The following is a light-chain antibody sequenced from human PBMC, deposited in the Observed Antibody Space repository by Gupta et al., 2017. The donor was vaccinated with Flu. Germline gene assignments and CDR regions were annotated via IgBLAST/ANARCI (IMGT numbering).Light chain of an antibody. V-gene: IGLV3-21*02. CDR3: QVWDTDSDHYYV. CDR1: NIGSKS. Sequence: YVLTQPPSVSAAPGQTARITCEGSNIGSKSVHWYQHKLGQAPVLVVYDDTDRPSGIPDRFSGSNSGNTATLIISRVEAGDEADYYCQVWDTDSDHYYVCGSGTKVTVL. J-gene: IGLJ1*01. CDR2: DDT.